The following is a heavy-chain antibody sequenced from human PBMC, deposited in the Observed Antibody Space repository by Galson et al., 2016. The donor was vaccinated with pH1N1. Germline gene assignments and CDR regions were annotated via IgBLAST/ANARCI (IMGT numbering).Heavy chain of an antibody. D-gene: IGHD3-10*01. CDR2: LSYDGSKK. CDR1: GFTFSSYG. Sequence: SLRLSCAASGFTFSSYGMHWVRQAPGKGLEWVAVLSYDGSKKYYADSVKGRFTISRDNSKNTLYLQMNSLRAEDTAVYYCAKPIYGSGGFDPWGQGTLVTGSS. J-gene: IGHJ5*02. V-gene: IGHV3-30*18. CDR3: AKPIYGSGGFDP.